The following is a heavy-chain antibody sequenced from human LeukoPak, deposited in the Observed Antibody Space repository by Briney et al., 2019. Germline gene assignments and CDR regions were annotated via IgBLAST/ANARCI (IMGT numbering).Heavy chain of an antibody. CDR1: GFTVSSNY. J-gene: IGHJ4*02. CDR3: ASFRIVGALTGFDY. Sequence: PGGSLRLSCAASGFTVSSNYMSWVRQAPGKGLEWVSVIYSGGSTYYEDSVKGRFTISRDNSKNTLYLQMNSLRAEDTAVYYCASFRIVGALTGFDYWGQGTLVTVSS. CDR2: IYSGGST. D-gene: IGHD1-26*01. V-gene: IGHV3-66*02.